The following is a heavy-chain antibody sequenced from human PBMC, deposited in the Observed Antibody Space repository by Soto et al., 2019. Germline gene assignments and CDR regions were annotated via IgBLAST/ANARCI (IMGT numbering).Heavy chain of an antibody. CDR1: GYTFTSYG. Sequence: GASGKVSWKASGYTFTSYGISWGRQAPGQGVEWMGWISAYNGKTNYAQKLQGRVTMTTDTSTSTAYMELRSLRSDDTAVYYCARAPASALRFLEWLSYYYGMDVWGQGTTVTVSS. D-gene: IGHD3-3*01. J-gene: IGHJ6*02. V-gene: IGHV1-18*01. CDR2: ISAYNGKT. CDR3: ARAPASALRFLEWLSYYYGMDV.